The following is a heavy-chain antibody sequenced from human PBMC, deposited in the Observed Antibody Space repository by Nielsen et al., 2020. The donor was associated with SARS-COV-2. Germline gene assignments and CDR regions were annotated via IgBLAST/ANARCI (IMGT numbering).Heavy chain of an antibody. J-gene: IGHJ6*02. CDR2: INTNTGNP. Sequence: WVGQAPGQGLEWMGWINTNTGNPTYAQGFTGRFVFSLDTSVSTTYLQISSLKAEDTAVYYCAPGMGYCSSTTCKVDSGMDVWGQGTTVTVSS. D-gene: IGHD2-2*01. CDR3: APGMGYCSSTTCKVDSGMDV. V-gene: IGHV7-4-1*02.